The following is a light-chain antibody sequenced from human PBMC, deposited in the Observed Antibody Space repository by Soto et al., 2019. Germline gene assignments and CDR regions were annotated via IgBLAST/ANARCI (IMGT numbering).Light chain of an antibody. CDR3: QQYGSSGT. CDR1: QSVSNNY. J-gene: IGKJ1*01. V-gene: IGKV3-20*01. CDR2: GAS. Sequence: ETELTQSPATLSVSPGERATLSCRASQSVSNNYLAWYQQKPGQAPRLLIYGASTRATGIPDRFSGSGSGTDFTLTISRLEPEDFAVYYCQQYGSSGTFGQGTKVDIK.